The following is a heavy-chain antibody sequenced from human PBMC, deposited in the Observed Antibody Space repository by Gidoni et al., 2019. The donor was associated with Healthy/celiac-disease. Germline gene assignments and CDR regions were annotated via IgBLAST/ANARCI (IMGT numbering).Heavy chain of an antibody. J-gene: IGHJ5*02. CDR1: GYSFTSNW. V-gene: IGHV5-51*01. Sequence: EVQLVQSGAEVKKPGESLKIPCTGSGYSFTSNWIGWVRQMPGKGLEWMGIIYPGDSDTRYSPSFQGQVTISADKSISTAYLQWSSLKASDTAMYYCAREGYSSSWYNWFDPWGQGTLVTVSS. CDR2: IYPGDSDT. D-gene: IGHD6-13*01. CDR3: AREGYSSSWYNWFDP.